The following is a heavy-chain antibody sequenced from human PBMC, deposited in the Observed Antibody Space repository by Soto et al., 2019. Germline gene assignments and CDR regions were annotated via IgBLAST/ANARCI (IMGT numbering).Heavy chain of an antibody. J-gene: IGHJ6*03. D-gene: IGHD3-16*01. CDR1: GYSFTSYW. CDR3: ARHGPLPLHLGEYYYMEV. CDR2: IYPGDSDT. V-gene: IGHV5-51*01. Sequence: PGESLKISCKGSGYSFTSYWIGWVLQIPGKGLEWMGIIYPGDSDTRYSPSFQGQVTISADKSISTAYLQWSSLKASDTAMYYCARHGPLPLHLGEYYYMEVWGKAPTVTVAS.